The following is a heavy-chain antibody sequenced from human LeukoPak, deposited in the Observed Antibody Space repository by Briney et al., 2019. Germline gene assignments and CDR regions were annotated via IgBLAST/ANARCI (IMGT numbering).Heavy chain of an antibody. CDR3: ARLYYYGSGSYYYYYYYMDV. CDR1: GGSISSSSYY. D-gene: IGHD3-10*01. J-gene: IGHJ6*03. Sequence: SETLSLTCTVSGGSISSSSYYWGWIRQPPGKGLEWIGSIYYSGSTYYNPSLKSRVTISVDTSKNQFSLKLSSVTAADTAVYYCARLYYYGSGSYYYYYYYMDVWGKGTTVTISS. CDR2: IYYSGST. V-gene: IGHV4-39*01.